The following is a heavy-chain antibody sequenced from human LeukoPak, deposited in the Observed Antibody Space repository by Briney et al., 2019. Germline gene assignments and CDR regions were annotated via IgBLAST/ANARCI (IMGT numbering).Heavy chain of an antibody. Sequence: PGGSLRLSCAASGFSLSGYWMHWVRQAPGKGLVWVSRISPEGSGTTYADSVKGRFTISRDNSKNTLYLQMNSLRDKDAAVYHCTRVQAGRSGLMDVWGRGTTVTVSS. CDR1: GFSLSGYW. CDR2: ISPEGSGT. J-gene: IGHJ6*02. V-gene: IGHV3-74*01. D-gene: IGHD2-8*02. CDR3: TRVQAGRSGLMDV.